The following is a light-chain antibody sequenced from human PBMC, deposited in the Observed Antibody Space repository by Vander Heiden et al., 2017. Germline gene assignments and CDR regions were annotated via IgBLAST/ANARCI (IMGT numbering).Light chain of an antibody. Sequence: DIGITQTPLSLSFTPGQPAPIAVHSRPALLHSDRKTYLYWYLQKPGQPPQLLIYEVSTRLSGVPDRFSGSGSGTDFTLKISRVEAEDVGVYYCMQNLQLPRTFGQGTKVEIK. V-gene: IGKV2D-29*01. CDR1: PALLHSDRKTY. J-gene: IGKJ1*01. CDR3: MQNLQLPRT. CDR2: EVS.